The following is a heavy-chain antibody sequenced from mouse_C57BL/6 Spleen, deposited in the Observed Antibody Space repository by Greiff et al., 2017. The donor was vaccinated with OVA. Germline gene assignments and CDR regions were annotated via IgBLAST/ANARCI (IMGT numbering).Heavy chain of an antibody. J-gene: IGHJ1*03. CDR3: AREDYYGSSSYWYFDV. CDR1: GYAFSSSW. V-gene: IGHV1-82*01. D-gene: IGHD1-1*01. CDR2: IYPGDGDT. Sequence: VHLVESGPELVKPGASVKISCKASGYAFSSSWMNWVKQRPGKGLEWIGRIYPGDGDTNYNGKFKGKATLTADKSSSTAYMQLSSLTSEDSAVYFCAREDYYGSSSYWYFDVWGTGTTVTVSS.